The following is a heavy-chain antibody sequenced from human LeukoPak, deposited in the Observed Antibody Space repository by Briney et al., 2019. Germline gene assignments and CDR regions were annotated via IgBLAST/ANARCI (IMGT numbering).Heavy chain of an antibody. CDR3: ARDGDEATDAFDI. Sequence: SETLSLTCTVSGGSISSGGYYWSWIRQPAGKGLEWIGRIYTSGSTNYNPSLKSRVTMSVDTSKNQFSLKLSSVTAADTAVYYCARDGDEATDAFDIWGQGTMVTVSS. CDR2: IYTSGST. J-gene: IGHJ3*02. V-gene: IGHV4-61*02. CDR1: GGSISSGGYY. D-gene: IGHD7-27*01.